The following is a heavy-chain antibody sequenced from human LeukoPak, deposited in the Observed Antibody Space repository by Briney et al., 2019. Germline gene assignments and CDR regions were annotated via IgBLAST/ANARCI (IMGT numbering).Heavy chain of an antibody. J-gene: IGHJ5*02. CDR3: AKGGYELYNWFAP. Sequence: GGSLRLSCAASGFTFDDYAMHWVRQAPGKGLEWVSGISWNSGSIGYADSVKGRFTISRDNAKNSLYLQMNSLRAEDTALYYCAKGGYELYNWFAPGGQGTLVTVS. V-gene: IGHV3-9*01. D-gene: IGHD5-12*01. CDR2: ISWNSGSI. CDR1: GFTFDDYA.